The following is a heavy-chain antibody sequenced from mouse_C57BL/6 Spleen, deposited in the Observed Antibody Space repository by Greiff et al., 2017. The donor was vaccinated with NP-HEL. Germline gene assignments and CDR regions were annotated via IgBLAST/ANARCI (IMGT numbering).Heavy chain of an antibody. D-gene: IGHD1-1*01. CDR1: GFSLTSYG. V-gene: IGHV2-2*01. J-gene: IGHJ3*01. CDR3: ASLYGSIWGFSD. Sequence: VQLQQSGPGLVQPSQSLSITCTVSGFSLTSYGVHWVRQSPGKGLEWLGVIWSGGSTDYNAAFISSLSISKDNSKSQVFFQMNSLQADDAAIYYCASLYGSIWGFSDWGQGTLVTVSA. CDR2: IWSGGST.